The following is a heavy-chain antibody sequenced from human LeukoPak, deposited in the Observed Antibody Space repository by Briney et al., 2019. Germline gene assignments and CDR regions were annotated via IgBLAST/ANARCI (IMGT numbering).Heavy chain of an antibody. D-gene: IGHD2-2*01. CDR1: GFTFGSYW. CDR2: IKQDGSEK. J-gene: IGHJ4*02. Sequence: GGSLILSCAASGFTFGSYWMSWVRQAPGKGLEWVANIKQDGSEKYYVDSVKGRFTISRDNAKNSLYLQMNSLRAEDTAVYYCAREDCSSTSCYAIDYWGQGTLVTVSS. V-gene: IGHV3-7*01. CDR3: AREDCSSTSCYAIDY.